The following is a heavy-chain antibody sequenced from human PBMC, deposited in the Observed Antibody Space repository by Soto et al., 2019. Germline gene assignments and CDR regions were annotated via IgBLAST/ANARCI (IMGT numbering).Heavy chain of an antibody. CDR3: AKGLFRMVRGFLDY. D-gene: IGHD3-10*01. V-gene: IGHV3-23*01. Sequence: PGGSLRLSCAASGFTFSSYAMSWVRQAPGKGLEWVSAISGSGGSTYYADSVKGRFTISRDNSKNTLYLQMNSLRAEDTAVYYCAKGLFRMVRGFLDYWGQGTLVTVSS. CDR2: ISGSGGST. CDR1: GFTFSSYA. J-gene: IGHJ4*02.